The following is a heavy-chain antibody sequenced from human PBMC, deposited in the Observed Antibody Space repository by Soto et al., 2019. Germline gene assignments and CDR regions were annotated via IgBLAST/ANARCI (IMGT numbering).Heavy chain of an antibody. CDR2: IYSGGST. CDR3: ARDISSGYYYYFDY. Sequence: VGSLRLSCAASGFTVSSNYMSWVRQAPGKGLEWVSVIYSGGSTYYADSVKGRFTISRDNSKNTLYLQMNSLRAEDTAVYYCARDISSGYYYYFDYWGQGTLVTVSS. V-gene: IGHV3-53*01. D-gene: IGHD3-22*01. J-gene: IGHJ4*02. CDR1: GFTVSSNY.